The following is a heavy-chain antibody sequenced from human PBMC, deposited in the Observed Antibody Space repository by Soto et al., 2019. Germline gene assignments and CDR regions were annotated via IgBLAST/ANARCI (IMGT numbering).Heavy chain of an antibody. CDR2: ISYDGSNK. V-gene: IGHV3-30-3*01. Sequence: GGSLRLSCAASGFTFSSDRMHWVRQAPGKGLEWVAGISYDGSNKYYADSVKGRFTISRDNSKNTLYLQMNSLRAEDTAVYYCARDGVTLRNWFDPWGQGTLVTVSS. CDR1: GFTFSSDR. CDR3: ARDGVTLRNWFDP. J-gene: IGHJ5*02. D-gene: IGHD2-21*02.